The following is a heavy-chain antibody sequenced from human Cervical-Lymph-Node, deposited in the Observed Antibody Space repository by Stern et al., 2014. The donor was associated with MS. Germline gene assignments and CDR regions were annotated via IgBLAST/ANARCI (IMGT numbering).Heavy chain of an antibody. V-gene: IGHV3-21*01. CDR2: ISSSSSYI. CDR1: GFTFSSYS. D-gene: IGHD3-9*01. Sequence: EVQLVQSGGGLVKPGGSLRLSCGASGFTFSSYSMSWVRQAPGKGLECVSSISSSSSYIYYADSVKGRFTISRDNAKNSLYLQMNSLRVEDSAVYYCATLGTLTGPIDYWGQGTLVTVSS. J-gene: IGHJ4*02. CDR3: ATLGTLTGPIDY.